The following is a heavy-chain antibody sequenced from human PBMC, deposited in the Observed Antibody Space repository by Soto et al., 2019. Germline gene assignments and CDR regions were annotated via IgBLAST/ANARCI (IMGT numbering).Heavy chain of an antibody. V-gene: IGHV4-34*01. Sequence: SETLSLTCAVYGWSFSGYYWTWIRQPPGTGLEWIREINHSGSTNYNPSLKSRVTISVDTSKNQFSLKLTSVTAADTAVYYCARDKITGLFDYWGQGTLVT. D-gene: IGHD1-20*01. CDR1: GWSFSGYY. J-gene: IGHJ4*02. CDR3: ARDKITGLFDY. CDR2: INHSGST.